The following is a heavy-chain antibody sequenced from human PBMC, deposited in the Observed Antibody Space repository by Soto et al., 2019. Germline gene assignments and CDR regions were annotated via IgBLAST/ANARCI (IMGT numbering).Heavy chain of an antibody. J-gene: IGHJ4*02. CDR2: FYWDDDT. V-gene: IGHV2-5*02. CDR1: GFSLSTTGVG. CDR3: TKRRSYGDFYY. Sequence: QITLKESGPTLVKPTQTLTLTCTFSGFSLSTTGVGVGWVRQPPGKALEWLALFYWDDDTHYSPSLKSRLTITKDTSKNQVVLSMTNMDPVDTATYYCTKRRSYGDFYYWGQGILVTVSS. D-gene: IGHD4-17*01.